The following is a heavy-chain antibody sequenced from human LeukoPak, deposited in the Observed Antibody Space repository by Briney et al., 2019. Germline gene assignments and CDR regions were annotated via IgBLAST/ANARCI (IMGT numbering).Heavy chain of an antibody. Sequence: GASVKVSCKASGYTFTSYYMHWVRQAPGQGLEWMGIINPSGGSTSYAQKFQGRVTMTEDTSTDTAYMELSSLRSEDTAVYYCATGRDWNYRYFDYWGQGTLVTVSS. CDR1: GYTFTSYY. CDR3: ATGRDWNYRYFDY. J-gene: IGHJ4*02. V-gene: IGHV1-46*01. CDR2: INPSGGST. D-gene: IGHD1-7*01.